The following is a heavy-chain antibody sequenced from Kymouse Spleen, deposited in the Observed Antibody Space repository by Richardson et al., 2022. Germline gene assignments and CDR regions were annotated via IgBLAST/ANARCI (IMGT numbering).Heavy chain of an antibody. D-gene: IGHD3-10*01. V-gene: IGHV1-8*01. Sequence: QVQLVQSGAEVKKPGASVKVSCKASGYTFTSYDINWVRQATGQGLEWMGWMNPNSGNTGYAQKFQGRVTMTRNTSISTAYMELSSLRSEDTAVYYCARQAVRGVIPYYGMDVWGQGTTVTVSS. CDR3: ARQAVRGVIPYYGMDV. J-gene: IGHJ6*02. CDR1: GYTFTSYD. CDR2: MNPNSGNT.